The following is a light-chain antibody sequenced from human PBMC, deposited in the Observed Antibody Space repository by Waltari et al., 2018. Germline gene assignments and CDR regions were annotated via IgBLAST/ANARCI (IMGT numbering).Light chain of an antibody. CDR3: CSYAGSSTFAV. CDR1: SSDVGRYNL. V-gene: IGLV2-23*02. CDR2: EVS. Sequence: QSALTQPASVSGSPGQSITLPCPGTSSDVGRYNLVSWYQQHPGKAPKLMIYEVSKRPSGVSNRFSGSKSGNTASLTISGLQAEDEADYYCCSYAGSSTFAVFGGGTKLTVL. J-gene: IGLJ3*02.